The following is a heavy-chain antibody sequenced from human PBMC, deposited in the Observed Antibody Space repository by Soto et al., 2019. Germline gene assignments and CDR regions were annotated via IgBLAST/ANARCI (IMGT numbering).Heavy chain of an antibody. CDR3: ARPSGSYLYYFDY. Sequence: SETLPLTWTVSGGSITSISYYWGWIRQPPGKGLEWIGTIYYSGSTYYNPSLKSRVTISVDTSKNQFSLKLSSVTAADTAVYYCARPSGSYLYYFDYWGQGTLVTVSS. J-gene: IGHJ4*02. D-gene: IGHD1-26*01. CDR1: GGSITSISYY. V-gene: IGHV4-39*01. CDR2: IYYSGST.